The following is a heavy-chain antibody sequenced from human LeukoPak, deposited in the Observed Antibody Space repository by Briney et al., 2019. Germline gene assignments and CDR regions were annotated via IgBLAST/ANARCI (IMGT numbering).Heavy chain of an antibody. CDR3: ARGSTTVVTLYDFDY. J-gene: IGHJ4*02. V-gene: IGHV4-34*01. D-gene: IGHD4-23*01. CDR2: INHSGST. CDR1: GGSFSGYY. Sequence: RTSETLSLTCAVYGGSFSGYYWSWIRQPPGKGLEWIGEINHSGSTNYNPSLKSRVTISVDTSKNQFSLKLSSVTAADTAVYYCARGSTTVVTLYDFDYWGQGTLVTVSS.